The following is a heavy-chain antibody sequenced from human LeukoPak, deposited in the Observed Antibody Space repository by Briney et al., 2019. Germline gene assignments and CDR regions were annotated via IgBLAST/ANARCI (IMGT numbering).Heavy chain of an antibody. Sequence: GGSLRLSCAASGFTFSSYWMSWVRQAPGKGLEWVANIKQDGSEKYYVDSVKGRFTISRDNAKNSLYLQMNSLRAEDTAVYYCTRSPAIAVAYFDYWGQGTLVTVSS. CDR1: GFTFSSYW. V-gene: IGHV3-7*01. D-gene: IGHD6-19*01. J-gene: IGHJ4*02. CDR3: TRSPAIAVAYFDY. CDR2: IKQDGSEK.